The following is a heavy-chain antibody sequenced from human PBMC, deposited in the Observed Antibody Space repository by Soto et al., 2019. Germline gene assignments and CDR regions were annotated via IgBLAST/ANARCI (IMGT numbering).Heavy chain of an antibody. Sequence: SETLSLTCTVSGGSISSGGYYRSWIRQHPGKGLEWIGYIYYSGSTYYNPSLKSRVTISVDTSKNQFSLKLSSVTAADTAVYYCARAVYSSSWYRYFDLWGRGTLVTVSS. CDR1: GGSISSGGYY. J-gene: IGHJ2*01. D-gene: IGHD6-13*01. CDR2: IYYSGST. CDR3: ARAVYSSSWYRYFDL. V-gene: IGHV4-31*03.